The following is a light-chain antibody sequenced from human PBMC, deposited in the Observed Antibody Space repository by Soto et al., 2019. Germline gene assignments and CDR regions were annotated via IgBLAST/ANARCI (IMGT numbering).Light chain of an antibody. CDR1: QGIANY. J-gene: IGKJ5*01. CDR3: QKYDRVPLT. V-gene: IGKV1-27*01. Sequence: DIQMTQSPSSRAASLGGRVTITCRASQGIANYLAWYQQRPGKVPTLLIYAASTLHSGVPSRFSGSGYGTDFNITISSLQPEDVETYYCQKYDRVPLTFGQGTRLEIK. CDR2: AAS.